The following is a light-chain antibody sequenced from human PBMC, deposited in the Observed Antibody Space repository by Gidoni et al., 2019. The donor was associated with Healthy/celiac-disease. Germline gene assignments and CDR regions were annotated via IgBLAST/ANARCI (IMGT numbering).Light chain of an antibody. Sequence: QSALTQPPSASGSPAQSVTIPCTGTSSDAGGYNYVSWYQQHPGKAPKLMIYEVSKRPSGVPDRFSGSKSGNTASLTVSGLQAEDEADYYCSSYAGSNNFVVFGGGTKLTVL. CDR2: EVS. CDR3: SSYAGSNNFVV. CDR1: SSDAGGYNY. V-gene: IGLV2-8*01. J-gene: IGLJ3*02.